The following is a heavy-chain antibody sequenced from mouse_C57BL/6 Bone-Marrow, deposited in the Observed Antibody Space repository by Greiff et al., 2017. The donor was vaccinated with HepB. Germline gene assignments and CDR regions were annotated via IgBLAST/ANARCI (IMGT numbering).Heavy chain of an antibody. Sequence: EVKLQESGGGLVQPGGSMKLSCVASGFTFSNYWMNWVRQSPEKGLEWVAQIRLKSDNYATHYAESVKGRFTISRDDSKSSVYLQMNNLRADDTGFYYCTDGSSYGFAYWGQGTLVTVSA. V-gene: IGHV6-3*01. CDR2: IRLKSDNYAT. CDR3: TDGSSYGFAY. CDR1: GFTFSNYW. D-gene: IGHD1-1*01. J-gene: IGHJ3*01.